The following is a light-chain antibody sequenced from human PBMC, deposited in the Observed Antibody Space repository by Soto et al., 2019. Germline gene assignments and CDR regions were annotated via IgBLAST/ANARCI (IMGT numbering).Light chain of an antibody. J-gene: IGKJ5*01. CDR2: AVS. CDR1: QSVSGL. CDR3: KQYDKWPIT. V-gene: IGKV3-15*01. Sequence: EIVLTQSPGTLSLSPGERATLSCRASQSVSGLLAWYQQKPGQAPRLLVHAVSTRATGIQARFDGSGSGTDFTLTIRSLQSEDFAVYYCKQYDKWPITFGQGTRLEIK.